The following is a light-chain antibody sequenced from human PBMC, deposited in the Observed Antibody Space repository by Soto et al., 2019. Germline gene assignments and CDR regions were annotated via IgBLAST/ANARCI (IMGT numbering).Light chain of an antibody. CDR1: SSDVGDYEH. CDR3: GLFTSSATWV. V-gene: IGLV2-18*01. CDR2: DVI. J-gene: IGLJ3*02. Sequence: QSALTQPPSVSGSPGQSVTISCTITSSDVGDYEHVSWYQLPPGTAPKLLISDVINRPSGVPDRFSGSKSGNTPSLTISGLQPEDEADYYCGLFTSSATWVFGGGTKLTVL.